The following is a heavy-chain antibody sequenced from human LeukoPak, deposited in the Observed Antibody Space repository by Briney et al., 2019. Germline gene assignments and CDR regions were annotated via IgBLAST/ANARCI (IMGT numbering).Heavy chain of an antibody. CDR2: ISWNSGSI. D-gene: IGHD1-1*01. CDR3: AKGQLGVHMDV. J-gene: IGHJ6*03. V-gene: IGHV3-9*01. Sequence: QPGGSLRLSCAASGFTFDDYAMHWVRQAPGKGLEWVSGISWNSGSIGYADSVKGRFTISRDNAKNSLYLQMNSLRAEDTALYYCAKGQLGVHMDVWGKGTTVTVSS. CDR1: GFTFDDYA.